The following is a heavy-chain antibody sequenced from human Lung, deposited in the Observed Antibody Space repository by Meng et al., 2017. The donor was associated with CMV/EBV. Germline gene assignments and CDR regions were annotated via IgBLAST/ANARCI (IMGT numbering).Heavy chain of an antibody. CDR3: ARERGLGFRGTNDAFDI. CDR1: GYTFSLYY. D-gene: IGHD3-16*01. CDR2: INPNTGGT. J-gene: IGHJ3*02. V-gene: IGHV1-2*02. Sequence: ASXXDSXKASGYTFSLYYIHWVRQAPGQGLEWMGWINPNTGGTNSAQKFQGRVTITGDTSISTAYMELSRLNSDDTALYYCARERGLGFRGTNDAFDIWGQGTXVTVSS.